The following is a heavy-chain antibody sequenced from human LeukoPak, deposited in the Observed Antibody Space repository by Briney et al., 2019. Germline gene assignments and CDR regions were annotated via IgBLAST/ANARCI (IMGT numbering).Heavy chain of an antibody. D-gene: IGHD3-10*01. V-gene: IGHV4-30-2*01. CDR1: GGSISSGGYS. J-gene: IGHJ3*02. CDR2: IYHSGST. CDR3: ARDQWFGRYAFDI. Sequence: SQTLSLTCAVSGGSISSGGYSWSWIRQPPGKGLEWIGYIYHSGSTYYNPSLKSRVTISVDRSKNQFSLKLSSVTAADTAVYYCARDQWFGRYAFDIWGQGTMVTVSS.